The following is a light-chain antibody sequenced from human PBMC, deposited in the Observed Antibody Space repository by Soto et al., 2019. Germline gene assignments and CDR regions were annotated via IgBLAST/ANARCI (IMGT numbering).Light chain of an antibody. CDR2: GAS. V-gene: IGKV3-20*01. CDR3: QQYCSSPRA. Sequence: ESVLTQSPGTLSLSPGERATLSCRASQSVTSTYLAWYQQKPGQAPRLLIYGASSRATGIPDRFSGSGSGTDFPLTISRLEPEDFAMYYCQQYCSSPRAFGQGTKVEIK. J-gene: IGKJ1*01. CDR1: QSVTSTY.